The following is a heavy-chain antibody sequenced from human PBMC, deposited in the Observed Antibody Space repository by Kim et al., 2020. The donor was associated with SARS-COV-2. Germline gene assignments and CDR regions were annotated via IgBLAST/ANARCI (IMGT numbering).Heavy chain of an antibody. CDR3: ARAVWFRALLVRYYFDY. Sequence: ASVKVACKASGYTFTSYDINWERQATGQGLEWMGWMKPDSGITGDAQKFQGRVTMTRKTSISTAYMELSSLWSEETAVYYWARAVWFRALLVRYYFDYCGQGTLVTVSS. CDR2: MKPDSGIT. J-gene: IGHJ4*02. CDR1: GYTFTSYD. D-gene: IGHD3-10*01. V-gene: IGHV1-8*01.